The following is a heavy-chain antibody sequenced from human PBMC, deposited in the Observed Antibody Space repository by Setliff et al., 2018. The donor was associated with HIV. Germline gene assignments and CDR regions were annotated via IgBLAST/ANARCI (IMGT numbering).Heavy chain of an antibody. CDR3: ARDSGGINVLLWFGELLSTEYYYGLDV. Sequence: ASVKVSCKASGYTFTNYGISWVRQAPGQGLEWLGWISAYNGNTNYVQKLQGRVTMTTDTSTDTACMELRSLRSDDTAVYYCARDSGGINVLLWFGELLSTEYYYGLDVWGQGTTVTVS. CDR1: GYTFTNYG. D-gene: IGHD3-10*01. V-gene: IGHV1-18*01. J-gene: IGHJ6*02. CDR2: ISAYNGNT.